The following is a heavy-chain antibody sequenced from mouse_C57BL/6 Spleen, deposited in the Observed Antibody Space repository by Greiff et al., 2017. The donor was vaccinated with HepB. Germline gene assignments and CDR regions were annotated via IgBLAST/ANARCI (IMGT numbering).Heavy chain of an antibody. V-gene: IGHV10-1*01. CDR1: GFSFNTYA. J-gene: IGHJ3*01. D-gene: IGHD1-1*01. Sequence: EVMLVESGGGLVQPKGSLKLSCAASGFSFNTYAMNWVRQAPGKGLEWVARIRSKSNNYATYYADSVKDRFTISRDDSESMLYLQMNNLKTEDTAMYYCVKDYGSGTYWGQGTLVTVSA. CDR2: IRSKSNNYAT. CDR3: VKDYGSGTY.